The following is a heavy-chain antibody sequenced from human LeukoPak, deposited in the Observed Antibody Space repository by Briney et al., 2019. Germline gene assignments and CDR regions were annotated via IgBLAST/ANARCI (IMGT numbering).Heavy chain of an antibody. Sequence: KASETLSLTCADYGGSFSGYYWSWIRQPPGKGLEWIGEVNHSGSTNYNPSLKSRVTISVDTSKNQFSLKLSSVTAADTAVYYCARGRYVRSLRSNNWFDTWGQGTLVTVSS. V-gene: IGHV4-34*01. CDR1: GGSFSGYY. J-gene: IGHJ5*02. CDR2: VNHSGST. D-gene: IGHD5/OR15-5a*01. CDR3: ARGRYVRSLRSNNWFDT.